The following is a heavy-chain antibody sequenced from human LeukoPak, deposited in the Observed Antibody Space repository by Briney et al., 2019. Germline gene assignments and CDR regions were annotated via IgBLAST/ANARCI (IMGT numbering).Heavy chain of an antibody. J-gene: IGHJ4*02. CDR1: GYSISSGYY. V-gene: IGHV4-38-2*01. CDR3: ASLGWNGDY. Sequence: LETLSLTCAVSGYSISSGYYWGWIRQPPGKGLEWIGSIYHSGGTYYNPSLKSRVTISVDTSKNQFSLKLSSVTAADTAVYYCASLGWNGDYWGQGTLVTVSS. CDR2: IYHSGGT. D-gene: IGHD1-1*01.